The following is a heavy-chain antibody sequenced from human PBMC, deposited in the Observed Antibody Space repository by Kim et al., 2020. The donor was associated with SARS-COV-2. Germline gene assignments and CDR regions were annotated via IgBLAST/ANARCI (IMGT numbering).Heavy chain of an antibody. J-gene: IGHJ4*02. V-gene: IGHV3-33*06. CDR2: IWYDGSNK. CDR3: AKERTYSSSWSYYFDY. Sequence: GGSLRLSCAASGFTFSSYGMHWVRQAPGKGLEWVAGIWYDGSNKYYADSVKGRFTISRDNSKNTLYLQMNSLRAEDTAVYYCAKERTYSSSWSYYFDYWGQGTLLTVSS. D-gene: IGHD6-13*01. CDR1: GFTFSSYG.